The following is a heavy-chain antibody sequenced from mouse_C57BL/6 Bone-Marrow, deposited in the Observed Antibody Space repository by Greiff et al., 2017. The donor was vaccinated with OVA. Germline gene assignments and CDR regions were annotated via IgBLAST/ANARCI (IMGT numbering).Heavy chain of an antibody. CDR3: ARDYDGYPYYFDY. V-gene: IGHV1-81*01. J-gene: IGHJ2*01. CDR1: GYTFTSYG. D-gene: IGHD2-3*01. CDR2: IYPRSGNT. Sequence: QVQLQQSGAELARPGASVKLSCKASGYTFTSYGISWVKQRTGQGLEWIVEIYPRSGNTYYNEKFKGKATLTADKSSSTAYMELRSLTSEDSAVYFCARDYDGYPYYFDYWGQGTTLTVSS.